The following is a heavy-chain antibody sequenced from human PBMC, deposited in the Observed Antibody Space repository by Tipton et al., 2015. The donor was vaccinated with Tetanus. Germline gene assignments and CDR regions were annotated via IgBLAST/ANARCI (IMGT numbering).Heavy chain of an antibody. V-gene: IGHV3-48*01. D-gene: IGHD2-2*01. Sequence: SLRLSCAGSGFTFSSYNMNWVRQAPGKGLEWVSHISGTGTTVDYADSVKGRFTISRDNAKNSLYLQMNSLRAEDTAVYYCARGLRRLFCTSASCHPNWCDPWGQGTLVTVSS. CDR2: ISGTGTTV. J-gene: IGHJ5*02. CDR1: GFTFSSYN. CDR3: ARGLRRLFCTSASCHPNWCDP.